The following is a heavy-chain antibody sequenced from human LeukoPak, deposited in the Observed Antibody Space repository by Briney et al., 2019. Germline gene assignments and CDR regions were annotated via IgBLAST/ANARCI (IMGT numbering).Heavy chain of an antibody. J-gene: IGHJ4*02. CDR2: NYTSGST. D-gene: IGHD3-10*01. CDR3: ARAEDYYGSGSYLDY. CDR1: GGSISSYY. V-gene: IGHV4-4*07. Sequence: SETLSLTCTVSGGSISSYYWSWIRQPAGKGLEWIGRNYTSGSTNYNPSLKSRVTLSVDTSKNQFSLKLSSVTAADTAVYYCARAEDYYGSGSYLDYWGQGTLVTVSS.